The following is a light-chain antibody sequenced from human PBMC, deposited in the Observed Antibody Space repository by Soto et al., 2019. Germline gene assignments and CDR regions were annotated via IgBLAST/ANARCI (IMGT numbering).Light chain of an antibody. CDR3: QVWDSSSDHPREV. Sequence: SYELTQSPSVSVAPGQAARITCGGNNLGSKSVHWYQQKPGQAPVLVVYDNSDRPSGIPERYSGSNSGNTATLTISRVEAGDEADYYCQVWDSSSDHPREVFGGGTKVTVL. V-gene: IGLV3-21*02. CDR2: DNS. J-gene: IGLJ2*01. CDR1: NLGSKS.